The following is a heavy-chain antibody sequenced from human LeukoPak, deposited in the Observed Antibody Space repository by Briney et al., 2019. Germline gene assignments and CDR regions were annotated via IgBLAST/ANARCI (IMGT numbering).Heavy chain of an antibody. CDR3: ARDQDTAMGGDWFDP. CDR2: IYTSGST. J-gene: IGHJ5*02. CDR1: GGCISSYY. D-gene: IGHD5-18*01. V-gene: IGHV4-4*07. Sequence: SETLSLTCTVSGGCISSYYWSWIRQPAGKGLEWIGRIYTSGSTNYNPSLKSRVTMSVDTSKNQFSLKLSSVTAADTAVYYCARDQDTAMGGDWFDPWGQGTLVTVSS.